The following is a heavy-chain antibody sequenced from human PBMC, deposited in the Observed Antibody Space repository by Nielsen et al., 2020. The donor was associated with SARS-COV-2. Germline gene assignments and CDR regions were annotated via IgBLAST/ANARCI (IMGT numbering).Heavy chain of an antibody. CDR2: INHSGGT. J-gene: IGHJ4*02. CDR3: ARGSRHRQYSSSLRGARFDY. Sequence: SETLSLTCAVSGGSISSSNWWSWIRQPPGKGLEWIGEINHSGGTNYNPSLKSRVTISLDTSKNQFSLKLSSVTAADTAVYYCARGSRHRQYSSSLRGARFDYWGQGTLVTVSS. CDR1: GGSISSSNW. D-gene: IGHD6-13*01. V-gene: IGHV4-4*02.